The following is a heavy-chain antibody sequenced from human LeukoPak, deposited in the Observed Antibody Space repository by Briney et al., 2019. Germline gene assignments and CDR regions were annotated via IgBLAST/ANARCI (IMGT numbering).Heavy chain of an antibody. Sequence: SVKVSCKASEGTFSSYAIRWVRQAPGQGLEWMGGIIPIFGTANYAQKFQGRVTITTDESTSTAYMELSSLRSEDTAVYYCAGDVKDWFDPWGQGTLVTVSS. CDR3: AGDVKDWFDP. CDR1: EGTFSSYA. J-gene: IGHJ5*02. CDR2: IIPIFGTA. V-gene: IGHV1-69*05.